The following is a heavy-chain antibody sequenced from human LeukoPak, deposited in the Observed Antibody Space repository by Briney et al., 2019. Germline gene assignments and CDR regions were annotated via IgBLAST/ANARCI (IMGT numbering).Heavy chain of an antibody. CDR1: GYTFTSYY. CDR3: ARDGDYGSGSYDGYYGMDV. CDR2: INPSGGST. J-gene: IGHJ6*02. V-gene: IGHV1-46*01. Sequence: GESLRISCKASGYTFTSYYMHWVRQAPGQGLEWMGIINPSGGSTSYAQKFQGRVTMTRDTSTSTVYMELSSLRSEDTAVYYCARDGDYGSGSYDGYYGMDVWGQGTTVTVSS. D-gene: IGHD3-10*01.